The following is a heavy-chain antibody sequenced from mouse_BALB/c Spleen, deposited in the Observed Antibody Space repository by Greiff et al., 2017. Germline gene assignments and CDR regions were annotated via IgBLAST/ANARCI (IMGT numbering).Heavy chain of an antibody. V-gene: IGHV5-17*02. Sequence: EVMLVESGGGLVQPGGSRKLSCAASGFTFSSFGMHWVRQAPEKGLEWVAYISSGSSTIYYADTVKGRFTISRDNPKNTLFLQMTSLRSEDTAMYYCARSPTATGWFAYWGQGTLVTVSA. J-gene: IGHJ3*01. CDR1: GFTFSSFG. D-gene: IGHD1-2*01. CDR2: ISSGSSTI. CDR3: ARSPTATGWFAY.